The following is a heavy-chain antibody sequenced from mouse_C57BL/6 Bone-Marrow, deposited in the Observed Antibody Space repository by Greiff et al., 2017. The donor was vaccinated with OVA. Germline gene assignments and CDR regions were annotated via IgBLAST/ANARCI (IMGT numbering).Heavy chain of an antibody. D-gene: IGHD2-2*01. J-gene: IGHJ3*01. Sequence: EVNLVESGGGLVKPGGSLKLSCAASGFTFSSYAMSWVRQTPEKRLEWVATISDGGSYTYYPDNVKGRFTISRDNATNNLYLQMSHLKSEDTAMYYCAREGLWLRRRMFAYWGQGTLVTVSA. CDR2: ISDGGSYT. V-gene: IGHV5-4*01. CDR1: GFTFSSYA. CDR3: AREGLWLRRRMFAY.